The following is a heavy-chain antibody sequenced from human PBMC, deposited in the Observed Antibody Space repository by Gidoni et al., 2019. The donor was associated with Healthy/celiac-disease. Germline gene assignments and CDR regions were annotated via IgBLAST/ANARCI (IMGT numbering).Heavy chain of an antibody. V-gene: IGHV2-26*01. CDR1: GFSLSNARMG. CDR2: IFSNDEK. D-gene: IGHD5-12*01. Sequence: QVTLKESGPVLVKPTETLTLTCTVSGFSLSNARMGVSWIRQPPGKALEWLAHIFSNDEKSYSTSLKSRLTISKDTSKSQVVLTMTNMDPVDTATYYCARIGVMTGPLSRYSGYDWGGYYYYYGMDVWGQGTTVTVSS. J-gene: IGHJ6*02. CDR3: ARIGVMTGPLSRYSGYDWGGYYYYYGMDV.